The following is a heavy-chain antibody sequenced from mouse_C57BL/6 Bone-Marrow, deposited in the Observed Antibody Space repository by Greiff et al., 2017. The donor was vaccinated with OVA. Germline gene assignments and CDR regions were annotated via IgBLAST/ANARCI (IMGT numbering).Heavy chain of an antibody. CDR3: ARCYFDY. V-gene: IGHV1-82*01. Sequence: VQLKESGPELVKPGASVKISCKASGYAFSSSWMNWVKQRPGKGLEWIGRIYPGDGDTNYNGKFKGKATLTADKSSSTAYMQLSSLTSEDSAVYFCARCYFDYWGQGTTLTVSS. CDR1: GYAFSSSW. CDR2: IYPGDGDT. J-gene: IGHJ2*01.